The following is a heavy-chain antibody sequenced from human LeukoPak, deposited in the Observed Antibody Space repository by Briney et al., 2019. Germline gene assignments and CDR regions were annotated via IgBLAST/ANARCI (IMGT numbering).Heavy chain of an antibody. CDR3: APLFPDY. CDR2: ISYDGSNK. CDR1: GFTFSSYA. Sequence: GGSLRLSCAASGFTFSSYAMHWVRQAPGKGLEWVAVISYDGSNKYYADSVKGRFTISRGNSKNTLYLQMNSLRAEDTAVYYCAPLFPDYWGQGTLVTVSS. V-gene: IGHV3-30-3*01. D-gene: IGHD3-10*02. J-gene: IGHJ4*02.